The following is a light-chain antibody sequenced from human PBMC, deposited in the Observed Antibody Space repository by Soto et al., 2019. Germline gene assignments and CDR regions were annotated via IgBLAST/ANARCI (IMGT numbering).Light chain of an antibody. CDR3: QQYGTLPIT. CDR1: QSVSGSY. V-gene: IGKV3-20*01. Sequence: IVMKQSPATLSVSPGERATLSCRASQSVSGSYLAWYQQKPGQAPRLLIYGASSRATGIPDRFSGSGSGTDFTLTISRLEPEDFAVYYCQQYGTLPITFGQVTRLENK. J-gene: IGKJ5*01. CDR2: GAS.